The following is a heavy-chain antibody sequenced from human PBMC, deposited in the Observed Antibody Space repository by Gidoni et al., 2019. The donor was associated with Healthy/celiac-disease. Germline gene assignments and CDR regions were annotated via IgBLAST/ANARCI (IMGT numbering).Heavy chain of an antibody. J-gene: IGHJ6*02. V-gene: IGHV3-7*01. CDR2: IKQDGSEK. D-gene: IGHD2-15*01. CDR1: GFTFSRYW. Sequence: EVQLVESGGGLVQPGGSLRLSCAASGFTFSRYWLTWVRQAPGKGLEWVANIKQDGSEKYYVDSVKGRFTISRDNAKNSLYLQMNSLRAEDTAVYYCARDHVVVVAATLLHYYGMDVWGQGTTVTVSS. CDR3: ARDHVVVVAATLLHYYGMDV.